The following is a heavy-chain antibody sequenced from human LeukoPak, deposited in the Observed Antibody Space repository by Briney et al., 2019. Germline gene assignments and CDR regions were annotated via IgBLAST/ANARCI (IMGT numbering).Heavy chain of an antibody. V-gene: IGHV3-30*03. CDR3: ASPPGGDDY. Sequence: GGSLRLSCAASGFTFSSYDMHWVRQAPGKGLEWVAVISYDGSNKYYADSVKGRFTISRDNSKNTLYLQMNSLRAEDTAVYYCASPPGGDDYWGQGTLVTVSS. CDR2: ISYDGSNK. D-gene: IGHD3-16*01. J-gene: IGHJ4*02. CDR1: GFTFSSYD.